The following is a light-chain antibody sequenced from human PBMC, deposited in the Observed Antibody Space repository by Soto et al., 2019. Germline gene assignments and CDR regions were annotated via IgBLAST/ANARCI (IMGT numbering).Light chain of an antibody. Sequence: DIQMTQSPSTLSASVGDRVTITCLASQNIGTSLAWYQQTPGKAPRLLISDASTLESGVPSRFGGSGSGTEFTLTISSLQPDDFATYYCQQYNNYPRTFGQGTKVDIK. V-gene: IGKV1-5*01. CDR1: QNIGTS. CDR3: QQYNNYPRT. CDR2: DAS. J-gene: IGKJ1*01.